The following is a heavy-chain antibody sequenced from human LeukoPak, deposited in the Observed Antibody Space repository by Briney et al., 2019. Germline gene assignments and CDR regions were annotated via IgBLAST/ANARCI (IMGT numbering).Heavy chain of an antibody. CDR1: GGTFSSYA. V-gene: IGHV1-69*06. CDR3: ATGSAGLQH. CDR2: IIPIFGTA. D-gene: IGHD6-13*01. Sequence: GASVKVSCKASGGTFSSYAISWVRQAPGQGLEWMGGIIPIFGTANFAQKFQGRVTMTEDTSTDTAYMELSSLRSEDTAVYYCATGSAGLQHWGQGTLVTVSS. J-gene: IGHJ1*01.